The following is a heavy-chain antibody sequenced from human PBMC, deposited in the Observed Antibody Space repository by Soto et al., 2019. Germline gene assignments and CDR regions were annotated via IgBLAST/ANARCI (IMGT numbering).Heavy chain of an antibody. V-gene: IGHV4-39*01. CDR2: IYSGGAT. Sequence: QLQLQESGPRLVKPSETLSLTCTVSGGSISGSISYWGWIRQPPEKGLEWIGSIYSGGATSYSPSLKTRVNLSVDTSKNQFSLNLTSATAADTAVYFCAVHAPYGDIAFDLWGQGALVTVSS. CDR1: GGSISGSISY. J-gene: IGHJ4*02. CDR3: AVHAPYGDIAFDL. D-gene: IGHD4-17*01.